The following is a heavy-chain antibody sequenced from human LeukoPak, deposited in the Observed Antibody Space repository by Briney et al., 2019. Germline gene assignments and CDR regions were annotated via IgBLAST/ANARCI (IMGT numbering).Heavy chain of an antibody. J-gene: IGHJ3*01. Sequence: SETPSLTCTVSGDSIISNIYWWDWVRLPPGKGLEWIGATFYTGRTFYSPSLKSRVTISVDTSKNQFSLGLSSATAADTAVYYCARRRHNFDFYDVWGQGTRVTVSS. CDR1: GDSIISNIYW. D-gene: IGHD3/OR15-3a*01. V-gene: IGHV4-39*01. CDR3: ARRRHNFDFYDV. CDR2: TFYTGRT.